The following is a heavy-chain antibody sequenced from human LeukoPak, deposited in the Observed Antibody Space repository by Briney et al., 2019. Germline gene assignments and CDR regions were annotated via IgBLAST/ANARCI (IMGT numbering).Heavy chain of an antibody. V-gene: IGHV1-2*02. CDR2: INPNSGGT. D-gene: IGHD1-26*01. CDR3: ARGRMGSSRQFGY. J-gene: IGHJ4*02. Sequence: ASVKVSCKASGYTFTGYYMHWVRQAPGQGLEWMGWINPNSGGTNYAQKFQGRVTMTRDTSISTAYMELSRLRSDDTAVYYCARGRMGSSRQFGYWGQGTLVTVSS. CDR1: GYTFTGYY.